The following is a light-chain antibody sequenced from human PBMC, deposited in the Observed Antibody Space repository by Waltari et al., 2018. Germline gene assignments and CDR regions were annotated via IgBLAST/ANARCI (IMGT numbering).Light chain of an antibody. J-gene: IGLJ2*01. CDR2: RND. V-gene: IGLV1-47*01. CDR3: AAWDGSVSAHVV. Sequence: QSVLTQPPSASALPGPRVIIPCSATSFNIGYTFVFSYHQNPGAAPKHLISRNDQRPSAVPDRFSGSKSGTSASLAISGLRSEDEGDYYCAAWDGSVSAHVVFGGGTSVTVL. CDR1: SFNIGYTF.